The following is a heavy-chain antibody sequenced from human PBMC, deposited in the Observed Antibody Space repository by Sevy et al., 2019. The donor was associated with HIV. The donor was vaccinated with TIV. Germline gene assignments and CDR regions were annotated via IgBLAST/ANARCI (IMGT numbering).Heavy chain of an antibody. CDR1: GLTFSTYG. CDR3: ATDSGYSINWCPGH. Sequence: GGSLRLSCAASGLTFSTYGMHWVRQAPGKGLEWVAVISYDGNNKYYADSVKGRFTISRDTSKDTLFLQMNSLRIEDTAVYYCATDSGYSINWCPGHWGQGTLVTVSS. J-gene: IGHJ4*02. V-gene: IGHV3-30*03. CDR2: ISYDGNNK. D-gene: IGHD1-26*01.